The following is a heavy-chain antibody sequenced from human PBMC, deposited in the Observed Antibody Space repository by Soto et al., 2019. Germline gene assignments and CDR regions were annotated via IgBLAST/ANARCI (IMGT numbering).Heavy chain of an antibody. D-gene: IGHD6-13*01. V-gene: IGHV4-59*01. J-gene: IGHJ6*03. CDR2: IYYSGST. CDR1: GGSISSYY. Sequence: PSETLSLTCTVSGGSISSYYWSWIRQPPGKGLEWIGYIYYSGSTNYNPSLKSRVTISVDTSKNQFSLKLSSVTAADKAVYYCERGLMAADGPRPYYYYLEVWGKGTTV. CDR3: ERGLMAADGPRPYYYYLEV.